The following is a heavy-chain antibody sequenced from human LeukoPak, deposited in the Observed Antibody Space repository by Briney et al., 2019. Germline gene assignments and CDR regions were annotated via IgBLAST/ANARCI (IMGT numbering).Heavy chain of an antibody. V-gene: IGHV1-8*03. J-gene: IGHJ6*03. CDR2: MNPNSGNT. CDR1: GYTFTSYD. Sequence: ASVKVSCMASGYTFTSYDINWVRQATGQGLEWMGWMNPNSGNTGYAQKFQGRVTITRNTSISTAYMELSSLRSEDTAVYYCVMKVTEGDYYYMDVWGKGTTVTVSS. CDR3: VMKVTEGDYYYMDV. D-gene: IGHD4-11*01.